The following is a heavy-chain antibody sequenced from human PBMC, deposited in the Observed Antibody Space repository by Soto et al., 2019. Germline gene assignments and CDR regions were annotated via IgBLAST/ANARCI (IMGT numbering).Heavy chain of an antibody. Sequence: EVQLLESGGGLVQPGGSLRLSCAACGFTFSTYAMNWVGQAPGKGLEWVSGISGSGDSTYYADSVEGRFTVSRDNSKNTLYLQMNSLRGEDTAVFYCAKERSSGWSFDYWGQGTLVTVSP. CDR3: AKERSSGWSFDY. CDR1: GFTFSTYA. J-gene: IGHJ4*02. D-gene: IGHD6-19*01. V-gene: IGHV3-23*01. CDR2: ISGSGDST.